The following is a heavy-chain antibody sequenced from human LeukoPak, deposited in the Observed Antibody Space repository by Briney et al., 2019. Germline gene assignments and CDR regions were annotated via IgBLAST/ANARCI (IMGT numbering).Heavy chain of an antibody. CDR2: ISSSSSYI. CDR1: GFTFSSYS. D-gene: IGHD4-17*01. CDR3: ARGGLTTVTSYYFDY. J-gene: IGHJ4*02. Sequence: GGSLRLSCAASGFTFSSYSVNWVRQAPGKGLEWVSSISSSSSYIYYADSVKGRFTISRDNAKNSLYLQMNSLRAEDTAVYYCARGGLTTVTSYYFDYWGQGTLVTVSS. V-gene: IGHV3-21*01.